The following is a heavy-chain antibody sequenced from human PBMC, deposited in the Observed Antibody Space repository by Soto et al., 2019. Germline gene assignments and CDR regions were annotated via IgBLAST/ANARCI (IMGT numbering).Heavy chain of an antibody. Sequence: ASVKVSCKASGYSFNNYGISWVRRAPGQGLEWMGRIGAYNTNIKYAQKLQGRVTMTTDTSTSTAYMELRSLISDDTAVYYCVRDLDGSGSYYTDFWGQGTLVTVSS. D-gene: IGHD3-10*01. CDR1: GYSFNNYG. CDR2: IGAYNTNI. J-gene: IGHJ4*02. CDR3: VRDLDGSGSYYTDF. V-gene: IGHV1-18*01.